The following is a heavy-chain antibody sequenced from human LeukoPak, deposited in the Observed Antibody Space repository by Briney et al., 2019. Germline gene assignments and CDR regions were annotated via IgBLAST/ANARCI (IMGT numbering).Heavy chain of an antibody. D-gene: IGHD6-13*01. CDR1: GYTFPSYF. CDR3: ARELVPPYSSSWDYYGMDV. V-gene: IGHV1-2*06. J-gene: IGHJ6*02. Sequence: ASVKVSCKASGYTFPSYFMHWVRQAPGQGLEWMGRINPNSGGTNYAQKFQGRVTMTRDTSISTAYMELSRLRSDDTAVYYCARELVPPYSSSWDYYGMDVWGQGTTVTVSS. CDR2: INPNSGGT.